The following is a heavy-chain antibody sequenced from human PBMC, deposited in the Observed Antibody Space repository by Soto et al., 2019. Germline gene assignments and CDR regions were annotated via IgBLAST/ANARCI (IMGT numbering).Heavy chain of an antibody. V-gene: IGHV3-9*01. J-gene: IGHJ4*02. CDR2: ISWNSGNI. CDR1: GFTFSDYY. Sequence: GGSLRLSCAASGFTFSDYYMNWIRQAPGKGLEWVSGISWNSGNIGYADSVKGRFTISRDNAKNSLYLQMNSLRAEDTALYYCAKGTNYDFWSGPSYWGQGALVTVSS. CDR3: AKGTNYDFWSGPSY. D-gene: IGHD3-3*01.